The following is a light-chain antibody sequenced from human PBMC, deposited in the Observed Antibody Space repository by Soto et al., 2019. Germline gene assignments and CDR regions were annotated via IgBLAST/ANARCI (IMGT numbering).Light chain of an antibody. CDR2: DVS. CDR3: QQYKSYSSWT. J-gene: IGKJ1*01. V-gene: IGKV1-5*01. Sequence: RASQSVSDSLAWYQVKPGEAPKLLIFDVSNLETGVPSTFSGSGSGTEFTLTISSLQPDDFATYYCQQYKSYSSWTFGQGTKVDIK. CDR1: QSVSDS.